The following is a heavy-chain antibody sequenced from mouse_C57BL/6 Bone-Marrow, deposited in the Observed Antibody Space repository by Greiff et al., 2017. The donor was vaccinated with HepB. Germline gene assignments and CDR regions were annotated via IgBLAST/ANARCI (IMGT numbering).Heavy chain of an antibody. CDR3: ERLRGNRRTLQYAMDY. Sequence: EVQLQQSGPELVKPGASVKISCKASGYTFTDYNMDWVKQSPGKSLEWIGDINPNNGGTIYNQKFKGKATLTVDKSSSTAYMELRSLTSEDTAVYYCERLRGNRRTLQYAMDYWGQGTSVTVSS. V-gene: IGHV1-18*01. J-gene: IGHJ4*01. CDR1: GYTFTDYN. CDR2: INPNNGGT.